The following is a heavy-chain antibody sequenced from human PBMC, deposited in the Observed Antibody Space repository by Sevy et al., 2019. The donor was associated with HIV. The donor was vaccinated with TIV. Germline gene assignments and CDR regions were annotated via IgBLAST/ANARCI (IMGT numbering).Heavy chain of an antibody. J-gene: IGHJ3*02. V-gene: IGHV3-33*01. D-gene: IGHD5-18*01. CDR1: GFTFSSYG. CDR2: IWYDGSNK. Sequence: GGSLRLSCAASGFTFSSYGMHWVRQAPGKGLEWVAVIWYDGSNKYYADSVKGRFTISRDNSKNTLYLQMNGLRAEDTAVYYCARDMDTAMVTSDAFDIWGQGTMVTVSS. CDR3: ARDMDTAMVTSDAFDI.